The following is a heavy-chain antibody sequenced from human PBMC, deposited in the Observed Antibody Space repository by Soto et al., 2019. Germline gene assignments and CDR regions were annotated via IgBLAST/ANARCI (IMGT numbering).Heavy chain of an antibody. CDR2: IYYDGST. CDR1: GASIRSSTFY. V-gene: IGHV4-39*07. Sequence: SETLSLTCTVSGASIRSSTFYWGWIRQPPGKGLESIANIYYDGSTYYNPSLKSRVTISVDTSKNQFSLKLSSVTAADTAVYYCARVRKYGVTHYYGMDVWGQGTTVTVSS. CDR3: ARVRKYGVTHYYGMDV. D-gene: IGHD3-10*01. J-gene: IGHJ6*02.